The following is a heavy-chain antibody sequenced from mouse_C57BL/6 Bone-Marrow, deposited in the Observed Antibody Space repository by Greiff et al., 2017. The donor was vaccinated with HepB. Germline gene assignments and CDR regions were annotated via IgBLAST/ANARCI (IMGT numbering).Heavy chain of an antibody. Sequence: EVKLMESGGDLVKPGGSLKLSCAASGFTFSSYGMSWVRQTPDKRLEWVATISSGGSYTYYPDSVKGRFTISRDNAKNTLYLQMSSLKSEDTAMYYCASPFITTVVARWYFDVWGTGTTVTVSS. CDR2: ISSGGSYT. D-gene: IGHD1-1*01. J-gene: IGHJ1*03. CDR3: ASPFITTVVARWYFDV. CDR1: GFTFSSYG. V-gene: IGHV5-6*01.